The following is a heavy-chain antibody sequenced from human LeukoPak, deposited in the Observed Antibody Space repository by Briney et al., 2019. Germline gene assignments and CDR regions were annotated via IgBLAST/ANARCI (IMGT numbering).Heavy chain of an antibody. CDR2: IYHSGST. V-gene: IGHV4-38-2*01. CDR3: ARHAKYCSSTSCYIDY. J-gene: IGHJ4*02. Sequence: SATLSLTCAVSGYSISSGYYWGWIRQPPGKGLEWIGSIYHSGSTYYNPSLKSRVTISVDTSKNQFSLKLSSVTAALTAVYYCARHAKYCSSTSCYIDYWGQGTPVTVSS. CDR1: GYSISSGYY. D-gene: IGHD2-2*02.